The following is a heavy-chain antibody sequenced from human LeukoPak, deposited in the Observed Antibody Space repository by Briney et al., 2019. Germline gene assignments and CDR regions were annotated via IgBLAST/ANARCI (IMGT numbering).Heavy chain of an antibody. Sequence: PGGSLRLSCAASGFTFSSYAMHWVRQAPGKGLEWVAVISYDGSNKYYADSVKGRFTISRDNSKNTVFLRTNSLRAEDTAVYYCARDLFPGYSIGYHYGYWGQGTRVTVSS. CDR1: GFTFSSYA. CDR2: ISYDGSNK. J-gene: IGHJ4*02. CDR3: ARDLFPGYSIGYHYGY. D-gene: IGHD5-12*01. V-gene: IGHV3-30*14.